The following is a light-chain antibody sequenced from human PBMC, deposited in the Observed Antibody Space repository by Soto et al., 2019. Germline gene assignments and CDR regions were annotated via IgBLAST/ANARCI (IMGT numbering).Light chain of an antibody. V-gene: IGLV2-14*01. CDR3: SSYTSSSTLDV. CDR2: EVS. CDR1: RSDVGGYTY. Sequence: QSALTQPASVSGAPGQSITISCTGTRSDVGGYTYVSWYQQHPGKAPKLMIYEVSNRPSGVSNRFSGSKSGNTASLTISGLQAEDEADYYCSSYTSSSTLDVFGTGTKLTVL. J-gene: IGLJ1*01.